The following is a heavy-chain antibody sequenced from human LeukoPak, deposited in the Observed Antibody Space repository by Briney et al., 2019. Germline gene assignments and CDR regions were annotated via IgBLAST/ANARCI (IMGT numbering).Heavy chain of an antibody. CDR3: AELGITMIGGV. D-gene: IGHD3-10*02. V-gene: IGHV3-48*03. CDR2: ISSSGSTI. CDR1: GFTFSSYE. J-gene: IGHJ6*04. Sequence: GGSLRLSCAASGFTFSSYEMNWVRQAPGKGLEWVSYISSSGSTIYYADSVKGRFTTSRDNAKNSLYLQMNSLRAEDTAVYYCAELGITMIGGVWGRGTTVTISS.